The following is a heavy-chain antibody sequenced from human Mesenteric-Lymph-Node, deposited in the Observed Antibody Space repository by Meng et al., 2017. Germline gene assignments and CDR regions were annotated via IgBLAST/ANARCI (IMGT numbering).Heavy chain of an antibody. CDR2: IYHGVNI. Sequence: QVQESGSGLGNPSQTLSLTCAVSGGSISSGAFSWRSIRQPPGKGLEWIGYIYHGVNIYYTPSLRSRVTISVDKSRNQFSLKLTSVSAADTAVYYCVRDTRRGGGWFDPWGQGTLVTVSS. J-gene: IGHJ5*02. CDR3: VRDTRRGGGWFDP. D-gene: IGHD3-10*01. CDR1: GGSISSGAFS. V-gene: IGHV4-30-2*01.